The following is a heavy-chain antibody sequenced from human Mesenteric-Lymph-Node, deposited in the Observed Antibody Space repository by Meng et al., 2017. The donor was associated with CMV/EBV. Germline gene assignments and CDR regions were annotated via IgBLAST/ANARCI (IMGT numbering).Heavy chain of an antibody. CDR2: ISSSSSTI. CDR3: ARDATALTYYGMDV. CDR1: EFSVSRSW. Sequence: GESLKISCAASEFSVSRSWMTWVRQAPGKGLEWVSYISSSSSTIYYADSVKGRFTISRDNAKNSLYLQMNSLRAEDTAVYYCARDATALTYYGMDVWGQGTTVTVSS. V-gene: IGHV3-48*04. J-gene: IGHJ6*02.